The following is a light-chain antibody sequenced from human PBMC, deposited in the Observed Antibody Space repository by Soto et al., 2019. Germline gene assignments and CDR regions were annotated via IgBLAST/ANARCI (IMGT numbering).Light chain of an antibody. CDR2: GTS. J-gene: IGKJ1*01. CDR1: QSVGSSY. CDR3: QQYTTSSWT. Sequence: EVELTQSPGTLSLSPGERATLSCRASQSVGSSYLAWYQQKPGQAPRVLIYGTSSRATGIPDRFSGSGSGTDFTLTISRLEPEDFEVYYCQQYTTSSWTFGQGTKVDIK. V-gene: IGKV3-20*01.